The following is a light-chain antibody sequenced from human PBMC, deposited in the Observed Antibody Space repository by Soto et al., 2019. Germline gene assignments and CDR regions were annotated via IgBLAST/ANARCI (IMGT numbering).Light chain of an antibody. J-gene: IGKJ1*01. CDR1: QSLSSTF. Sequence: EIVLTQSPGTLSLSPGERATLSCRASQSLSSTFLAWYQHKPGQAPRVLIYAASRRATGIPDRFSGSGSGTDFTLIISRLEPEDFALYYCQQYYSSWTFGQGTKVEMK. CDR3: QQYYSSWT. CDR2: AAS. V-gene: IGKV3-20*01.